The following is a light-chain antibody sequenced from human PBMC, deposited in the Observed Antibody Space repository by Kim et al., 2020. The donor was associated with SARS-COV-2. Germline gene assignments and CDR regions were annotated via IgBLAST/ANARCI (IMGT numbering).Light chain of an antibody. CDR3: QQYGSSLIFT. Sequence: PGERATLSCRASQSVSSSYVAWYQQKPGQAPRLLIYGASSRATGIPDRFSGSGSGTDFTLTISRLEPEDFAVYYCQQYGSSLIFTFGPGTKVDIK. V-gene: IGKV3-20*01. J-gene: IGKJ3*01. CDR1: QSVSSSY. CDR2: GAS.